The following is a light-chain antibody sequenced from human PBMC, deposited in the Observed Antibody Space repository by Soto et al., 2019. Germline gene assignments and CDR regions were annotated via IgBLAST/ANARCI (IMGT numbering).Light chain of an antibody. Sequence: EIVLTQSPGTLSLSPGESATLSCRASQRVSSSYLAWYQQAPGHAPRLLIYGASSRATGIPDRFSGSGSGTDFTLTISRLEPEDFAVYYCQQYGSSRITFGQGTRLEIK. CDR3: QQYGSSRIT. J-gene: IGKJ5*01. CDR1: QRVSSSY. CDR2: GAS. V-gene: IGKV3-20*01.